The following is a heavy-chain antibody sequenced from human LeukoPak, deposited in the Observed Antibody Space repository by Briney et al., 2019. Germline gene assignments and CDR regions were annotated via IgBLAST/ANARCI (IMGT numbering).Heavy chain of an antibody. CDR2: MNPNSGNT. D-gene: IGHD6-6*01. V-gene: IGHV1-8*03. CDR1: GYTFTSYD. CDR3: ARGRGAARPEVDY. J-gene: IGHJ4*02. Sequence: ASVKVSCKASGYTFTSYDINWVRQATGQGLEWMGWMNPNSGNTGYAQKFQGRVTITRNTSISTAYMELSSLRSEDTAVYHCARGRGAARPEVDYWGQGTLVTVSS.